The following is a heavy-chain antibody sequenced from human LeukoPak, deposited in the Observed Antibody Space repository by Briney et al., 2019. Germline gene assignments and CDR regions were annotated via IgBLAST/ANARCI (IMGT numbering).Heavy chain of an antibody. J-gene: IGHJ4*02. CDR1: GGSISSYY. Sequence: SETLSLTCTVSGGSISSYYWSWIGQPPGKGLEWIGYIYYSGSTNYNPSLKSRVTISVDTSKNQFSLKLSSVTAADTAVYYCARSSRTYYYDSSGYEIDYWGQGTLVTVSS. V-gene: IGHV4-59*08. D-gene: IGHD3-22*01. CDR3: ARSSRTYYYDSSGYEIDY. CDR2: IYYSGST.